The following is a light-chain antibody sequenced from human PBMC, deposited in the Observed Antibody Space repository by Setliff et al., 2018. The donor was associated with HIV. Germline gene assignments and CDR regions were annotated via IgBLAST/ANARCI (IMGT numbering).Light chain of an antibody. CDR3: SSYTGRSTFV. CDR1: SSDVGNYNH. Sequence: QSALAQPASVSGSPGQSITISCTGISSDVGNYNHVSWYQEHPGKAPKLMIYDVSKRPSGVSNRFSGSKSGNTASLTISGLQAEDEADYHCSSYTGRSTFVFGTGTKVTV. V-gene: IGLV2-14*01. J-gene: IGLJ1*01. CDR2: DVS.